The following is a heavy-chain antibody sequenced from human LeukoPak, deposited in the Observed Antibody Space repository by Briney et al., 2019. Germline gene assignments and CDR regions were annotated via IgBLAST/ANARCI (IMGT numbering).Heavy chain of an antibody. Sequence: SETLSLTCTVSGYSISSGYYWGWIRQPPGKGLEWIGSIYHSGRTFYNPSLKSRVTISVDTSKNQFSLKLTSVTAADTAVYYCARGPAFDYWGQGALVTVSS. CDR2: IYHSGRT. CDR3: ARGPAFDY. V-gene: IGHV4-38-2*02. J-gene: IGHJ4*02. CDR1: GYSISSGYY.